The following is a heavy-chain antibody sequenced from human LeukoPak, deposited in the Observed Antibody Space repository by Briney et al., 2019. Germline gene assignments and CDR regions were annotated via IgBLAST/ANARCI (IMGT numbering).Heavy chain of an antibody. CDR3: ARGKVVAGTPGQNSWDS. D-gene: IGHD6-19*01. Sequence: SETLSLTCAVYGGSFSGYYWTWIRQTPGKGLVWIGQIHYSGSATYNPSLKSRVTISVDTSKNQFSLTMNSVTAADTAVYYCARGKVVAGTPGQNSWDSWGQGTLVTVSS. CDR1: GGSFSGYY. CDR2: IHYSGSA. V-gene: IGHV4-34*01. J-gene: IGHJ4*02.